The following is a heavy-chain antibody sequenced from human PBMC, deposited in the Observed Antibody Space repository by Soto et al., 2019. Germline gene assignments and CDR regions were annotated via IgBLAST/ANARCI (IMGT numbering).Heavy chain of an antibody. D-gene: IGHD5-12*01. CDR2: ISWNSGSI. CDR3: AKDSGVWWLRGAAGGYYFDY. Sequence: PGGSLRLSCAASGFTFDDYAMHWVRQAPGKGLEWVSGISWNSGSIGYADSVKGRFTISRDNAKNSLYLQMNSLRAEDTALYYCAKDSGVWWLRGAAGGYYFDYWGQGTLVTVSS. CDR1: GFTFDDYA. J-gene: IGHJ4*02. V-gene: IGHV3-9*01.